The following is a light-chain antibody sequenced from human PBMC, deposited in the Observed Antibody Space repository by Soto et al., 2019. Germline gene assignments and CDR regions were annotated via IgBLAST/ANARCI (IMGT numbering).Light chain of an antibody. CDR2: EVI. V-gene: IGLV2-18*02. CDR1: SSDVGKYDR. Sequence: QSALPQPPSVSGSPGQSVTISCTGTSSDVGKYDRVSWYQQPPGTAPKLIIYEVINRPSGVPARFSGSKSGNTASLTISGLQAEDEADYYCSSYMSTSRYVFGAGTKVTVL. J-gene: IGLJ1*01. CDR3: SSYMSTSRYV.